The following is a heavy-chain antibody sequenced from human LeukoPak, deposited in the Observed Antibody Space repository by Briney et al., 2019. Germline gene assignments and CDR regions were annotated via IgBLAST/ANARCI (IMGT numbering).Heavy chain of an antibody. CDR3: ARERSSRWNV. D-gene: IGHD6-13*01. CDR1: GGSISSYY. Sequence: SETLSLTCTVSGGSISSYYWSWIRHPPGKGLESIGHIYYSGSTNYLPSLESRVTISLETSKNQFSLKLSSLTTADTAVYYCARERSSRWNVWGQGTLVTVSS. J-gene: IGHJ4*02. CDR2: IYYSGST. V-gene: IGHV4-59*01.